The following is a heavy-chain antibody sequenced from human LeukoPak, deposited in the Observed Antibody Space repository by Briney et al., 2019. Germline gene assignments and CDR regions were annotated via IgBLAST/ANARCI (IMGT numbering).Heavy chain of an antibody. CDR3: ASSYGSGSYYYYYYMDV. CDR1: GYTFTGYY. CDR2: INPNSGGT. Sequence: ASVKLSCKASGYTFTGYYMHWVRQAPGQGLEWMGWINPNSGGTNYAQKFQGRVTMTRDTSISTAYMELSRLRSDDTAVYYCASSYGSGSYYYYYYMDVWGKGTTVTVSS. D-gene: IGHD3-10*01. J-gene: IGHJ6*03. V-gene: IGHV1-2*02.